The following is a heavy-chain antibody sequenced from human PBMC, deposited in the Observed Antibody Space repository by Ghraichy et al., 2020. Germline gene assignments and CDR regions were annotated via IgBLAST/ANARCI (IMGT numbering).Heavy chain of an antibody. CDR3: ARVGDFWRESEVGFDS. CDR2: IYRDGTT. Sequence: GESLNISCAASGFTVSNNHMNWVRQAPGKGLEWVSVIYRDGTTYYADSVKGRFTISRDSSLNTLYLQMNSLRAEDTALYYCARVGDFWRESEVGFDSWGQGTLVTVSS. CDR1: GFTVSNNH. D-gene: IGHD3-3*01. J-gene: IGHJ4*02. V-gene: IGHV3-66*01.